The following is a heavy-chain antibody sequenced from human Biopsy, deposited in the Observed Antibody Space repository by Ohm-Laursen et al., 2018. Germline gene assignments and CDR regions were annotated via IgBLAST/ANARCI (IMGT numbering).Heavy chain of an antibody. V-gene: IGHV4-34*01. D-gene: IGHD1-26*01. CDR2: INHRGST. J-gene: IGHJ4*02. CDR1: GGSSSGYY. Sequence: SETLSLTCAVYGGSSSGYYWSWIRQPPGKGLEWIGEINHRGSTNYNPSLKSRVTISVDTSKNQFSLKLRSVTAADTAVYYCALGGGSYVNFDYWGQGTLVTVSS. CDR3: ALGGGSYVNFDY.